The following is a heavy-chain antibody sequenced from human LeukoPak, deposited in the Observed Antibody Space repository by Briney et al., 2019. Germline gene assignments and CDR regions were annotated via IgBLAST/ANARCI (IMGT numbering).Heavy chain of an antibody. CDR1: GLTLSSYS. CDR2: ISSSLSYI. Sequence: GGSLRLSCAASGLTLSSYSMNWVRQAPGKGLEWVSSISSSLSYIYYADSVKGRFTISRDNAKNSLYLQMNSLRAGDTAVYYCGRDTDFDYWGQGTLVTVSS. CDR3: GRDTDFDY. J-gene: IGHJ4*02. V-gene: IGHV3-21*01.